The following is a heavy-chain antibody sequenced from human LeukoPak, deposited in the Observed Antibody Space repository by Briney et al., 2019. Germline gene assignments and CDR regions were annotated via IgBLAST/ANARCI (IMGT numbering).Heavy chain of an antibody. CDR1: GYSFTSYW. D-gene: IGHD1-26*01. CDR3: ARHFGGSYYDDY. Sequence: GESLKISCKCSGYSFTSYWISWVRQMPAKGLEWMGRIGPDDSYTNYSPSFQGHVTISGDKSISTAYLQWSSLKASDTAMYYCARHFGGSYYDDYWGQGTLVSVSS. CDR2: IGPDDSYT. J-gene: IGHJ4*02. V-gene: IGHV5-10-1*01.